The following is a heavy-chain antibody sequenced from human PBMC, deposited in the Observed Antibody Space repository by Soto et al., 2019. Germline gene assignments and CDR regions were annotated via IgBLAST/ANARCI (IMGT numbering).Heavy chain of an antibody. V-gene: IGHV4-34*01. CDR2: INHSGST. Sequence: SETLSLTCAVYGGSFSGYYWSWIRQPPGKGLEWIGEINHSGSTNYNPSLKSRVTISVDTSKNQFSLKLSSVTAADTAVYYCARGVVPAAMGPYYYYYMDVWGKGTTVTVSS. CDR1: GGSFSGYY. D-gene: IGHD2-2*01. J-gene: IGHJ6*03. CDR3: ARGVVPAAMGPYYYYYMDV.